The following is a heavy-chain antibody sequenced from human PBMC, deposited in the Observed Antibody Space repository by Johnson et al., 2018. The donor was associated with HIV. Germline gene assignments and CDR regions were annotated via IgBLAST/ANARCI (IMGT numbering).Heavy chain of an antibody. CDR3: AKKGGVYSSSHDAFDI. D-gene: IGHD6-6*01. J-gene: IGHJ3*02. Sequence: QVQLVESGGGVVQPGGSLRLSCAASGFSFSSYGIHWVRQAPGKGLEWVAFTQYDGSNKYYADSVKGRFTISRDNSKKTLYLQMSRLRAEDTAVYYCAKKGGVYSSSHDAFDIWGQGTMVTVSS. CDR2: TQYDGSNK. V-gene: IGHV3-30*02. CDR1: GFSFSSYG.